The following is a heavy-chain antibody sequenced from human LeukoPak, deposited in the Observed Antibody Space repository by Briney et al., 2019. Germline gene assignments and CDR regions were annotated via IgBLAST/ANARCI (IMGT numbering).Heavy chain of an antibody. CDR3: RTGHYSPV. CDR1: GFTFSDYW. Sequence: PGGSLRLSCAASGFTFSDYWMSWVRQAPGKGLEWVANVKKDGSEKYYVDSVKGRFTISRDNAKNSLYLQMNSLRGEDTAVYYCRTGHYSPVWGQGTLVTVSS. D-gene: IGHD4-11*01. J-gene: IGHJ4*02. V-gene: IGHV3-7*01. CDR2: VKKDGSEK.